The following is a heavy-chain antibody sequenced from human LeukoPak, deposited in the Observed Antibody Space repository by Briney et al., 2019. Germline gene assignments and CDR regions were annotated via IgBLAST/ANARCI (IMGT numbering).Heavy chain of an antibody. CDR2: IRYDGNNK. CDR3: AKGSAHYGDYGLFDY. Sequence: GGSLRLSCAASGFTFSNYGMHWVRQAPGKGLERVAFIRYDGNNKYYADSVKGRFTISRDNSKNTLYLQMNSLRAEDTAVYYCAKGSAHYGDYGLFDYWGQGTLVTVSS. V-gene: IGHV3-30*02. D-gene: IGHD4-17*01. J-gene: IGHJ4*02. CDR1: GFTFSNYG.